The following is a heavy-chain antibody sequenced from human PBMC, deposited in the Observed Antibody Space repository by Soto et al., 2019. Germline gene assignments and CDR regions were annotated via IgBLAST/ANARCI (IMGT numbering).Heavy chain of an antibody. V-gene: IGHV3-53*02. CDR1: VFTVSSNY. Sequence: EVQLVETGGGLIQPGGSLRLSCAASVFTVSSNYMSWVRQAPGKGLEWVSVIYSGGSTDYADSVKGRFTISRDNSKNALYLRMNSLRAEDTAVYYCAREHFCCDDCYSDYWGQGTLVTVSS. D-gene: IGHD2-21*02. J-gene: IGHJ4*02. CDR3: AREHFCCDDCYSDY. CDR2: IYSGGST.